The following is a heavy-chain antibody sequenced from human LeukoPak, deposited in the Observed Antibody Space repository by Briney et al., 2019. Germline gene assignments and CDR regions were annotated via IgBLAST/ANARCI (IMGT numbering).Heavy chain of an antibody. CDR1: GYTFTGYY. Sequence: EASVKVSCKASGYTFTGYYMHWVRQAPGQGLEWMGWINPNSGGTNYAQKFQGRVTMTRDTSISTAYVELSRLRSDDTAVYYCARDRWYYYDNSDYYHDAFDIWGQGTMVTVSS. CDR3: ARDRWYYYDNSDYYHDAFDI. D-gene: IGHD3-22*01. J-gene: IGHJ3*02. CDR2: INPNSGGT. V-gene: IGHV1-2*02.